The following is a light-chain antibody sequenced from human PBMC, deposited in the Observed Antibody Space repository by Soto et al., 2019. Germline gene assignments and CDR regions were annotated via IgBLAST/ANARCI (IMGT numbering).Light chain of an antibody. CDR1: SSNIGAGYD. CDR3: QSYDSSLSGGGV. J-gene: IGLJ1*01. Sequence: QSVLTQPPSVSGAPGQRVTISCTGSSSNIGAGYDVHWYQQLPGTAPKLLIYGNSNRPSGVPDRFSGSKSGTSASLAITGLQAEDGADYYCQSYDSSLSGGGVFGTGTKLTVL. CDR2: GNS. V-gene: IGLV1-40*01.